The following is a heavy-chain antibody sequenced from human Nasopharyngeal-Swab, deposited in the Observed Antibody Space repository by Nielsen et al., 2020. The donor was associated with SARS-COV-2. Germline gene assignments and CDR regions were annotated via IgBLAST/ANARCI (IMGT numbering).Heavy chain of an antibody. V-gene: IGHV4-59*01. Sequence: WIRQPPGKGLEWIGYIYYSGSTNYNPSLKSRVTISVDTSKNQFSLKLSSVTAADTAVYYCARSATYYDILTGYYKAHYFDYWGQGTLVTVSS. CDR3: ARSATYYDILTGYYKAHYFDY. CDR2: IYYSGST. J-gene: IGHJ4*02. D-gene: IGHD3-9*01.